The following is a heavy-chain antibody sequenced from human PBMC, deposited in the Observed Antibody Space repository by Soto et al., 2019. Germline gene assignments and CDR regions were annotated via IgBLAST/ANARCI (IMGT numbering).Heavy chain of an antibody. CDR2: INSDGSST. CDR1: GFTFSGYW. CDR3: VRWGTVVVPPTEPGGY. Sequence: EVQLVESGGGLVQPGGSLRLCCAASGFTFSGYWMHWVRHVPGKGLVWVSRINSDGSSTDYADSVKGRFTISRDNTKNTLYLQMNSLRAEDTAVYYRVRWGTVVVPPTEPGGYWGQGTLVTVTS. J-gene: IGHJ4*02. D-gene: IGHD5-18*01. V-gene: IGHV3-74*01.